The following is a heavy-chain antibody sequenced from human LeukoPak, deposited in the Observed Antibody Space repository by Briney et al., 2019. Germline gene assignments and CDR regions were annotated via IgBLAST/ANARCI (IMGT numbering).Heavy chain of an antibody. D-gene: IGHD6-19*01. CDR1: GYSFTNYY. Sequence: ASVKVSCKASGYSFTNYYIHWVRQAPGQGPEWMGIINPSGGGTTYAPKFQGRVTMTKDTSTGTVYMVLSSLGSADTALYYCARETDIAVAANYFDYWGQGTLVTVSS. V-gene: IGHV1-46*01. CDR3: ARETDIAVAANYFDY. CDR2: INPSGGGT. J-gene: IGHJ4*02.